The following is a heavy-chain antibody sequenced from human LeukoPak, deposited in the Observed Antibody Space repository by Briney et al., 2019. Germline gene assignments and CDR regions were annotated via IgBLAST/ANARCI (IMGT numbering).Heavy chain of an antibody. J-gene: IGHJ4*02. Sequence: PSETLSLTCTVSGGSISSSSYYWGWIRQPPGKGLEWIGSIYYSGSTYYNPSLSSRVTISVGTSKNQFSLKLTSVTAADTAVYYCARTVTHCSGGSCYYFDSWGQGTLVTVSS. CDR1: GGSISSSSYY. CDR2: IYYSGST. V-gene: IGHV4-39*07. D-gene: IGHD2-15*01. CDR3: ARTVTHCSGGSCYYFDS.